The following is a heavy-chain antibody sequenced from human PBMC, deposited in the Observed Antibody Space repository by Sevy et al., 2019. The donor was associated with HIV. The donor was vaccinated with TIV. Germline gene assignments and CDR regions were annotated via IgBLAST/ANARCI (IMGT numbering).Heavy chain of an antibody. D-gene: IGHD3-22*01. CDR1: GFTFSSYS. Sequence: GGSLRLSCAASGFTFSSYSMNWVRQAPGKGLEWVSSISSSSSYIYYADSVKGRFTISRDNSKNTLYLQMNSLRAEDTALYYCAKDLYYDTSLFDYWGQGIRVTVSS. CDR3: AKDLYYDTSLFDY. V-gene: IGHV3-21*04. CDR2: ISSSSSYI. J-gene: IGHJ4*02.